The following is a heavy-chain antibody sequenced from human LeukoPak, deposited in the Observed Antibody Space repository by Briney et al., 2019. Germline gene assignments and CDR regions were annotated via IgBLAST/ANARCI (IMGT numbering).Heavy chain of an antibody. CDR3: ARGMTTVTTHPNWFDP. CDR1: GGSFSGYY. V-gene: IGHV4-34*01. Sequence: SETLSLTCAVYGGSFSGYYWSWIRQPPGKGLEWIGEINHSGSTNYNPSLKSRVNISVDTSKNQFSLKLSSVTAADTAVYYCARGMTTVTTHPNWFDPWGQGTLVTVSS. D-gene: IGHD4-17*01. J-gene: IGHJ5*02. CDR2: INHSGST.